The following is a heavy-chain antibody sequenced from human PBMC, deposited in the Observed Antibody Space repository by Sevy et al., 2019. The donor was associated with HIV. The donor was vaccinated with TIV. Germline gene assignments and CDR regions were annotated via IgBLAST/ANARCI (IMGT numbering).Heavy chain of an antibody. CDR3: AKRVAGALAALDI. Sequence: GGSLRLSCAASGFTFSNAWMSWVRQAPGKGLEWVGRIKSKTDGGTTDYAAPVKGRFTISRDDSKSTLYLQMNSLRVEDTAVYFCAKRVAGALAALDIWGQGTMVTVSS. V-gene: IGHV3-15*01. CDR1: GFTFSNAW. CDR2: IKSKTDGGTT. D-gene: IGHD3-10*01. J-gene: IGHJ3*02.